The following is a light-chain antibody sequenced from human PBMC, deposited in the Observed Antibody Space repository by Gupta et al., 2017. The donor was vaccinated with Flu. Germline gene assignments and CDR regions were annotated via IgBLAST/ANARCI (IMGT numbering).Light chain of an antibody. CDR3: QQRSDWLT. Sequence: EIVLTQSPATLSLSPGERATLSCRASQNIGYTLAWYQQRPGQAPRLLIYDASNRATGIPARFGGSGSGTDFTLTISSLEAEDFAVYYCQQRSDWLTFGGGTKVEIK. J-gene: IGKJ4*01. V-gene: IGKV3-11*01. CDR2: DAS. CDR1: QNIGYT.